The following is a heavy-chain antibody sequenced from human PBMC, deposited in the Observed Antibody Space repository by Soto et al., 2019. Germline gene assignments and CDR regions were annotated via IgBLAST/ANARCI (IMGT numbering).Heavy chain of an antibody. J-gene: IGHJ5*02. V-gene: IGHV4-30-4*01. CDR3: ARGYCSGGSCYPFDP. Sequence: PSETLSLTCTVSGGSISSGDYYWSWIRQPPGKGLEWIGYIYYSGSTYYNPSLKSRVTISVDTSKNQFSLKLSSVTAADTAVYYCARGYCSGGSCYPFDPRGQGTLVTVSS. CDR2: IYYSGST. CDR1: GGSISSGDYY. D-gene: IGHD2-15*01.